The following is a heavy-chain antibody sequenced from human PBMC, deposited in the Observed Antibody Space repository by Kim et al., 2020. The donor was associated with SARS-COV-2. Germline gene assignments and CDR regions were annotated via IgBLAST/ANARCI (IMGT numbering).Heavy chain of an antibody. Sequence: GGSLRLSCAASGFTFSSYAMSWVRQAPGKGLEWVSAISGSGGSTYYADSVKGRFTISRDNSKNTLYLQMNSLRAEDTAVYYCAKRYCSSTSCYSAGWYFDLWGRGTLVTVSS. CDR2: ISGSGGST. J-gene: IGHJ2*01. D-gene: IGHD2-2*02. V-gene: IGHV3-23*01. CDR3: AKRYCSSTSCYSAGWYFDL. CDR1: GFTFSSYA.